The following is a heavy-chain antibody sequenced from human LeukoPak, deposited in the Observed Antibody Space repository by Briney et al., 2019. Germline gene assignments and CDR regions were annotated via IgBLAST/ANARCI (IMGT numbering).Heavy chain of an antibody. J-gene: IGHJ5*02. D-gene: IGHD2-2*01. Sequence: PGGSLRLSCAASGFTFSSYSMNWVRQAPGKGLEWVSSISSSSSYIYYADSVKGRFTISRDNAKNSLYLQMNSLRAEDTAVYYCARSRGYCSSTSCRGNWFDPWGQGTLVTVSS. V-gene: IGHV3-21*01. CDR2: ISSSSSYI. CDR1: GFTFSSYS. CDR3: ARSRGYCSSTSCRGNWFDP.